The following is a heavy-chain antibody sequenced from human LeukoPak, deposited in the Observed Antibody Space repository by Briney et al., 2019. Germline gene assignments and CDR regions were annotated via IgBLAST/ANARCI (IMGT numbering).Heavy chain of an antibody. CDR1: GGSISSYY. CDR3: ARAGVYDSSGYYTLSFYYYYGMDV. D-gene: IGHD3-22*01. J-gene: IGHJ6*02. V-gene: IGHV4-59*01. CDR2: IYYSGST. Sequence: SETLSLTCTVSGGSISSYYWSWIRQPPGKGLEWLGYIYYSGSTNYNPSLKSRVTISVDTSKNQFSLKLSSVTAADTAVYYCARAGVYDSSGYYTLSFYYYYGMDVWGRGTTVTVSS.